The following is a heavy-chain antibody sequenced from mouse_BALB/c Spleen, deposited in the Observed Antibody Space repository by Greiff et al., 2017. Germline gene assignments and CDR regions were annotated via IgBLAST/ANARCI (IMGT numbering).Heavy chain of an antibody. D-gene: IGHD2-4*01. CDR3: ARGGITTGRLLDY. Sequence: VQLQQSGPELVKPGASVKISCKASGYSFTGYYMHWVKQSHVKSLEWIGRINPYNGATSYNQNFKDKASLTVDKSSSTAYMELHSLTSEDSAVYYCARGGITTGRLLDYWGQGTTLTVSS. J-gene: IGHJ2*01. CDR2: INPYNGAT. V-gene: IGHV1-31*01. CDR1: GYSFTGYY.